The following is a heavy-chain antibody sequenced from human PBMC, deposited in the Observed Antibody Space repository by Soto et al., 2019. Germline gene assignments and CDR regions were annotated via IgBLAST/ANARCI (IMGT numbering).Heavy chain of an antibody. CDR2: ISGSGGST. D-gene: IGHD4-4*01. J-gene: IGHJ4*02. V-gene: IGHV3-23*01. CDR3: ARLPTVTTLIDY. Sequence: GXSLRLSCAASGFTFSSYAISWVLQAPGKGLEWVSAISGSGGSTYYADSVKGRFTISRDNSKNTLYLQMNRMRAEDTAVYYCARLPTVTTLIDYWGQGTLVTVSS. CDR1: GFTFSSYA.